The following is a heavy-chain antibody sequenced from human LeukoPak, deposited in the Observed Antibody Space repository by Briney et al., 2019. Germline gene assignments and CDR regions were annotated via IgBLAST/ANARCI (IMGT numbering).Heavy chain of an antibody. CDR2: IYHSGST. Sequence: SETLSLTCTVSGYSISSGYYWGWIRQPPGKGLEWIGSIYHSGSTYYNPSLKSRVTISVDTSKNQFSLKLSSVTAADTAVYYCARDRSLEGATTFDYWDQGTLVTVSS. CDR3: ARDRSLEGATTFDY. D-gene: IGHD1-26*01. V-gene: IGHV4-38-2*02. CDR1: GYSISSGYY. J-gene: IGHJ4*02.